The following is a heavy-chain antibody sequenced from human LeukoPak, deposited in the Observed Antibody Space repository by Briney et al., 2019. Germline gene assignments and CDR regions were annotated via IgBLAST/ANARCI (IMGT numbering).Heavy chain of an antibody. CDR3: ARATQFGRYPANY. CDR1: GYTFTGYY. J-gene: IGHJ4*02. D-gene: IGHD3-10*01. V-gene: IGHV1-2*02. CDR2: INPYSGGP. Sequence: EASVKVSCKASGYTFTGYYMHWVRQAPGQGLEWMGWINPYSGGPNYAQKFQGRVTMTRDTSISTAYMELSRLRSDGTAVYYCARATQFGRYPANYWGQGTLVTVSS.